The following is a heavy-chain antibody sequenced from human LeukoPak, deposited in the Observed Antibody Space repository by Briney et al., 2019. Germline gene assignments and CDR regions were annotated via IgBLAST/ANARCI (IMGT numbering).Heavy chain of an antibody. CDR1: GGSISSYY. CDR3: ARVGLRGVIILWFDP. CDR2: IYYSRST. V-gene: IGHV4-59*01. Sequence: SETLSLTCTVSGGSISSYYWSWIRQPPGKGLEWIGYIYYSRSTNYNPSLKSRVTISVDTSKNQFSLKLSSVTAADTAVYYCARVGLRGVIILWFDPWGQGTLVTVSS. D-gene: IGHD3-10*01. J-gene: IGHJ5*02.